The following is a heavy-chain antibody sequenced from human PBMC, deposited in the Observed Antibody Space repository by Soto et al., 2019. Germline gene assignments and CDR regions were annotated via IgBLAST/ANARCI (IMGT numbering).Heavy chain of an antibody. V-gene: IGHV3-15*04. Sequence: GGSLRLSCAASGFTFGASALQWVSQASGKGLEWLGRIGSKTDGGTTDYAAPVKGRFTISRDDSKDTLYLQMNSLKTEDTAVYYCTTDLPTLIPQVDYWGQGTLVTVSS. J-gene: IGHJ4*02. CDR2: IGSKTDGGTT. CDR1: GFTFGASA. D-gene: IGHD4-4*01. CDR3: TTDLPTLIPQVDY.